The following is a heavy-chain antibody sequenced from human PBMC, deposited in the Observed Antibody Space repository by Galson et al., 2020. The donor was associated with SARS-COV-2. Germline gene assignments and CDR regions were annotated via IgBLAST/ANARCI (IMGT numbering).Heavy chain of an antibody. CDR3: ARGSVSSSSLGYYYYYMDV. D-gene: IGHD6-6*01. CDR2: IGTAGDT. V-gene: IGHV3-13*01. CDR1: GFTFSSYD. Sequence: GESLKISCAASGFTFSSYDMHWVRQATGKGLEWVSAIGTAGDTYYPGSVKGRFTISRENAKNSLYLQMNSLRAGDTAVYYCARGSVSSSSLGYYYYYMDVWGKGTTVTVSS. J-gene: IGHJ6*03.